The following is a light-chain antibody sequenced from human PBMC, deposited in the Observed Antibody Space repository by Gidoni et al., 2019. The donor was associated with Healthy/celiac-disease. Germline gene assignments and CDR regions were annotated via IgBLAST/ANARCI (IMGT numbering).Light chain of an antibody. J-gene: IGKJ2*01. CDR1: QDISNY. Sequence: DIQMTQSPSSLSASVGDRVTLTCPASQDISNYLNWYPQKPGKAPKLLIYDASNLETGVPSRFSGSGSGTDFTFTISSLQPEDIATYYCQQYDKYTFGQGTKLEIK. CDR3: QQYDKYT. V-gene: IGKV1-33*01. CDR2: DAS.